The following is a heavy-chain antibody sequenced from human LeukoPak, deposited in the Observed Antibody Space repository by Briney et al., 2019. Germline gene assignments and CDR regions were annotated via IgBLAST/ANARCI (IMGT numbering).Heavy chain of an antibody. Sequence: GASVKVSCKASGYTFTGYYMHWVRQAPGQGLEWMGWINPNSGGTNYAQKFQGRVTMTRDTSISTAYMELSRLGSDDTAVYYCARGRGGDPPRQAFDIWGQGTMVTVSS. V-gene: IGHV1-2*02. CDR3: ARGRGGDPPRQAFDI. D-gene: IGHD2-21*02. CDR2: INPNSGGT. CDR1: GYTFTGYY. J-gene: IGHJ3*02.